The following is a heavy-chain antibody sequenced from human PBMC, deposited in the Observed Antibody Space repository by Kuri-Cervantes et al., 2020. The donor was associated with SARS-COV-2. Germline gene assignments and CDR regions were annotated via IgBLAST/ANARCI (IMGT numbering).Heavy chain of an antibody. Sequence: SETLSLTCTVSGCTISSSISSSSYYWGWIRQPPGKGLEWIGSIYYSGSTYYNPSLKSRVTISVDTSKNQFSLKLSSVTAADTAVYYCARRSTSITIFGVVNINPFDYWGQGTLVTVSS. CDR3: ARRSTSITIFGVVNINPFDY. J-gene: IGHJ4*02. D-gene: IGHD3-3*01. CDR2: IYYSGST. CDR1: GCTISSSISSSSYY. V-gene: IGHV4-39*01.